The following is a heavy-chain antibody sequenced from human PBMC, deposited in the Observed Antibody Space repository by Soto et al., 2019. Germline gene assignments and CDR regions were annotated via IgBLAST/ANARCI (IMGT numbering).Heavy chain of an antibody. CDR2: IRNKANSYST. CDR1: GFSFRSYS. V-gene: IGHV3-72*01. D-gene: IGHD1-26*01. J-gene: IGHJ4*02. Sequence: GGSLRLSCAASGFSFRSYSMNWVRQAPGKGLEWVGRIRNKANSYSTEYAASVKGRFTISRDDSMNSLYLQMNSLKTEDTAVFYCARYSGSYSRGLDYWGQGTPVTVSS. CDR3: ARYSGSYSRGLDY.